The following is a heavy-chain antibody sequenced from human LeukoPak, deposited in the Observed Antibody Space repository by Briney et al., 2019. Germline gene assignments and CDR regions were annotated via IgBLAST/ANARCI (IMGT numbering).Heavy chain of an antibody. CDR1: GFTFSSYA. D-gene: IGHD6-13*01. CDR2: ISGSGGST. Sequence: GGSLRLSCAVSGFTFSSYAMSWVRQAPGKGLEWVSAISGSGGSTYYADSVKGRFTISRDNSKNTLYLQMNSLRAEDTAVFYCAKHAAVGPIYYYYGMDVWGQGTTVTVSS. V-gene: IGHV3-23*01. CDR3: AKHAAVGPIYYYYGMDV. J-gene: IGHJ6*02.